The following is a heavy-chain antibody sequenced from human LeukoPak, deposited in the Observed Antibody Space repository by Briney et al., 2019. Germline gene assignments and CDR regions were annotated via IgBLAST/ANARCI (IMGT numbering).Heavy chain of an antibody. J-gene: IGHJ4*02. Sequence: GGSLRLSCAASGFTFNSYAMSWVRQAPGKGLEWVSIISGSGTSTYYADSVKGRFTISRDNSKNTLYLQMNSLTAEDTAVYYCAKDAAITIFGVVTQGGRYFDYWGQGTLVTVSS. CDR2: ISGSGTST. CDR3: AKDAAITIFGVVTQGGRYFDY. V-gene: IGHV3-23*01. CDR1: GFTFNSYA. D-gene: IGHD3-3*01.